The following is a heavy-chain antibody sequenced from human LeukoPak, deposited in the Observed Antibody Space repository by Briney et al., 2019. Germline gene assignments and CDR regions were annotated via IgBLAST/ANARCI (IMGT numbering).Heavy chain of an antibody. Sequence: GGSLRLSCAASGFTFSSYAMSWVRQAPGKGLEWVSAISGSGGSTYYADSVKGRFTISRDNSKNTLYLEMNSLRAEDTAVYYCAKDRWITMVRGVIRYFDYWGQGTLVTVSS. CDR3: AKDRWITMVRGVIRYFDY. CDR2: ISGSGGST. CDR1: GFTFSSYA. D-gene: IGHD3-10*01. V-gene: IGHV3-23*01. J-gene: IGHJ4*02.